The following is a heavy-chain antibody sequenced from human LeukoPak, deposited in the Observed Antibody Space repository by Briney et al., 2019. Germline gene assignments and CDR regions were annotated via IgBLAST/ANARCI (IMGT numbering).Heavy chain of an antibody. V-gene: IGHV3-23*01. CDR1: GFTFSTYG. J-gene: IGHJ4*02. CDR2: ISGSGGST. D-gene: IGHD3-22*01. Sequence: GGSLRLSCVASGFTFSTYGMSWVRQAPGKGLEWVSAISGSGGSTYYADSVKGRFTISRDNSKNTLYLQMNSLRAEDTAVYYCAKVGDYYDSSGTWTTFDYWGQGTLVTVSS. CDR3: AKVGDYYDSSGTWTTFDY.